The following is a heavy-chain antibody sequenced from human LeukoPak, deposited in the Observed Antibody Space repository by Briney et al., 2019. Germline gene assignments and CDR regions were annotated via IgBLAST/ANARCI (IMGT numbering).Heavy chain of an antibody. J-gene: IGHJ3*02. V-gene: IGHV1-46*01. CDR1: GYTFTSYY. Sequence: ASVKVACKASGYTFTSYYMHWVRQAPGQGLEWMGIINPSGGSTSYAQKFQGRITMTRDTSTSTVYMELSSLRSEDTAVYYCARSKIGDAFDIWGQGTMVTVSS. CDR2: INPSGGST. CDR3: ARSKIGDAFDI.